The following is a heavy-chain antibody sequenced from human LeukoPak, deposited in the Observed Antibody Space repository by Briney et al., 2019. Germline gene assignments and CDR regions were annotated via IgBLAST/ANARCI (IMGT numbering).Heavy chain of an antibody. CDR1: GGSFSGYY. CDR2: INHSGST. Sequence: SETLSLTCAVYGGSFSGYYWSWIRQPPGKGLEWIGEINHSGSTNYNPSLKSRVTISVDTSKNQFSLKLSSVTAADTAVYYCARGPQGGYSYGPPPSYWCQGTLVTVSS. V-gene: IGHV4-34*01. J-gene: IGHJ4*02. D-gene: IGHD5-18*01. CDR3: ARGPQGGYSYGPPPSY.